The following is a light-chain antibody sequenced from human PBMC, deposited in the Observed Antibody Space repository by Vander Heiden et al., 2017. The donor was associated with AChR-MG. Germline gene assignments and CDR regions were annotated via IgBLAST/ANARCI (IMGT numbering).Light chain of an antibody. Sequence: QSVLTQPPSASRTPGPRVTISLSGSSSNIGSNTVNWYQQLPGTAPKPLIYSNNQRPSGVPDRFSGSKSGTSASLAISGLQSEDEADYYCAAWDDSLNGSVVFGGGTKLTVL. V-gene: IGLV1-44*01. CDR2: SNN. J-gene: IGLJ2*01. CDR1: SSNIGSNT. CDR3: AAWDDSLNGSVV.